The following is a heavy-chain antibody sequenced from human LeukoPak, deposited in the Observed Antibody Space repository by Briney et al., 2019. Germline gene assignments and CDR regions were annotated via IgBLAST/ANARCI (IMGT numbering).Heavy chain of an antibody. CDR2: IYGGGDT. V-gene: IGHV3-53*01. CDR1: GFTVPDNY. J-gene: IGHJ2*01. Sequence: PGGSLRLSCAASGFTVPDNYMNWVRQSSGKGLEWVSVIYGGGDTNYADSVKGRFTISRDNSKNTLYLQMNSLRAEDTAVYYCASRKMDQLLWDYWYFDLWGRGTLVTVSS. D-gene: IGHD2-2*01. CDR3: ASRKMDQLLWDYWYFDL.